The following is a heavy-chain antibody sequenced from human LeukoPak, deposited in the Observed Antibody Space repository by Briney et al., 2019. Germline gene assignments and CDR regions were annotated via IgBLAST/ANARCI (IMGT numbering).Heavy chain of an antibody. D-gene: IGHD4-23*01. CDR2: IRNDGSNK. Sequence: PGGSLRLSCVASGFSFSNYGMHWVRQVPGKGLEWVAFIRNDGSNKNYADSVKGRLTVSRDNSKNTVYLQMNSLRAEDTAVYFCASDYGGNSYYFDYWGQGSLVTVSS. J-gene: IGHJ4*02. V-gene: IGHV3-30*02. CDR3: ASDYGGNSYYFDY. CDR1: GFSFSNYG.